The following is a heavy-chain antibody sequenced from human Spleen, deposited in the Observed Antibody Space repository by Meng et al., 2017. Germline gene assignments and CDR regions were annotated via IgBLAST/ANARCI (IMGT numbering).Heavy chain of an antibody. CDR3: TRNSYDSRHYVLGF. V-gene: IGHV4-4*02. CDR1: GDSISSNTW. CDR2: IYHGGST. Sequence: QVQLQESGPGLLMPSGTLSLTCAVSGDSISSNTWWSWVRQPPGKGLEWIGEIYHGGSTNYIPSLKSRVTISIDKSRNQFSLDLSSVTAADTAVYYCTRNSYDSRHYVLGFWGQGTLVTVSS. J-gene: IGHJ4*02. D-gene: IGHD3-10*02.